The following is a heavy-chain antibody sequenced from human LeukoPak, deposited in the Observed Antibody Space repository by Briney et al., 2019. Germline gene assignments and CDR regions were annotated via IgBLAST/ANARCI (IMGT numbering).Heavy chain of an antibody. V-gene: IGHV4-4*02. CDR1: GGSISSSNW. J-gene: IGHJ4*02. Sequence: SETLSLTCAVSGGSISSSNWWSWVRQPPGKGLEWIGEIYHSGSTNYNPSLKSRVTISVDKSKNQFSLKLSSVTAADTAVYYCARVRRQTYYYDSSGYSEGKYFDYWGQGTLVTVSS. D-gene: IGHD3-22*01. CDR3: ARVRRQTYYYDSSGYSEGKYFDY. CDR2: IYHSGST.